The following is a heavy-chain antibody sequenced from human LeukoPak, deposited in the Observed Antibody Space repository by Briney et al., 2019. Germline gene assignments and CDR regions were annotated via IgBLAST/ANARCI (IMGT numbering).Heavy chain of an antibody. CDR3: ARDAFRGRHFDY. Sequence: GGSLRLSCAASGFTFSSYAMSWVRQAPGKGLEWVSAISGSGGSTYYADSVKGRFTISGDNSKNTLYLQMNSLRAEDTAVYYCARDAFRGRHFDYWGQGTLVTVSS. D-gene: IGHD3-10*01. CDR1: GFTFSSYA. J-gene: IGHJ4*02. V-gene: IGHV3-23*01. CDR2: ISGSGGST.